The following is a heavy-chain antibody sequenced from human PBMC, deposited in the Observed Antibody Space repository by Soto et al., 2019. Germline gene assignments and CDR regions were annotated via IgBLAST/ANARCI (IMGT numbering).Heavy chain of an antibody. V-gene: IGHV4-34*01. CDR3: ARGAWFGELLPYFDY. D-gene: IGHD3-10*01. Sequence: PSETLSLTCTVDGGSFSGYYWSWISQTTGKGLEWIGEINHSGSTNYNPSLKSRVTISVDTSKNQFSLKLSSVTAADTAVYYCARGAWFGELLPYFDYWGQGTLVTVSS. CDR2: INHSGST. CDR1: GGSFSGYY. J-gene: IGHJ4*02.